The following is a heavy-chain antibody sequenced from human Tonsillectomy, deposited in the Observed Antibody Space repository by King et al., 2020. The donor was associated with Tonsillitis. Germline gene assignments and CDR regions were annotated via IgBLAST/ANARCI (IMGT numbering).Heavy chain of an antibody. D-gene: IGHD2-15*01. CDR1: GFTSSNHW. V-gene: IGHV3-7*01. Sequence: VQLVESGGGLVQPGGSLRLACAASGFTSSNHWMSWVRQVPGKGLEWVANIKHDGSEKYYVDSVKGRFTIARDNAKNSLFLQMNSLRAEDTAVYYCARKAWDIVIWGQGTLVTVSS. CDR3: ARKAWDIVI. CDR2: IKHDGSEK. J-gene: IGHJ4*02.